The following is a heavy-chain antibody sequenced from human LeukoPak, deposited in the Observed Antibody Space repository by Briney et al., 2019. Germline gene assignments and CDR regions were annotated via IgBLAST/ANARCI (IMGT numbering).Heavy chain of an antibody. Sequence: PGGSLRLSCAASGFTFSSYWMSWVRQAPGKGLEWVSYISTSGSTIFYADSVKGRFTISRDNAKNSLYLQMNSLRAEDTAVYFCARETDSTLFDYWGQGTLVTVSS. D-gene: IGHD2-2*01. V-gene: IGHV3-48*04. CDR1: GFTFSSYW. CDR3: ARETDSTLFDY. CDR2: ISTSGSTI. J-gene: IGHJ4*02.